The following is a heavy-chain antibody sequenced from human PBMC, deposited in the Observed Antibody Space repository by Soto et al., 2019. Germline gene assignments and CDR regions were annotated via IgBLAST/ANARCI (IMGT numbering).Heavy chain of an antibody. D-gene: IGHD3-10*01. V-gene: IGHV1-18*01. J-gene: IGHJ4*02. CDR2: ISAYNGNT. CDR3: ARDRRRGVRGGEVDH. Sequence: QVQLVQSGAEVKKPGASVKVSCKASGYTFTSYGISWLRQAPGQGLEWMGWISAYNGNTNYAQKLQGRVTMITDTSTNTAYMELRSLRSDDTAVYYCARDRRRGVRGGEVDHWGQGTLVTVSS. CDR1: GYTFTSYG.